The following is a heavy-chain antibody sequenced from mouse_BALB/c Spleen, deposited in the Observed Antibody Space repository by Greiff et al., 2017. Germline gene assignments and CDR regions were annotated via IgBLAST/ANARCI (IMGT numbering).Heavy chain of an antibody. J-gene: IGHJ1*01. D-gene: IGHD1-2*01. Sequence: QVQLQQSGAELMKPGASVKISCKATGYTFSSYWIEWVKQRPGHGLEWIGEILPGSCSTNYNEKFKGKATFTADTSSNTAYMQLSSLTSEDSAVYYCARSLSLLRPHWYFDVWGAGTTVTVSS. CDR1: GYTFSSYW. V-gene: IGHV1-9*01. CDR2: ILPGSCST. CDR3: ARSLSLLRPHWYFDV.